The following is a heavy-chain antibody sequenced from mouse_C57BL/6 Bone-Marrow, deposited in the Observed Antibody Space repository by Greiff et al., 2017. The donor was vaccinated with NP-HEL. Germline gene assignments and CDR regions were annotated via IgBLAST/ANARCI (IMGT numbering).Heavy chain of an antibody. J-gene: IGHJ4*01. D-gene: IGHD3-1*01. CDR1: GFTFSSYA. Sequence: EVQVVESGEGLVKPGGSLKLSCAASGFTFSSYAMSWVRQTPGKRLEWVAYISRGGDSIYYAATVKGRFTISRDNARNTLYLQMSSLESEDTAMYYGRREGYSHIWCAMDYWGQGTSVTVSS. V-gene: IGHV5-9-1*02. CDR3: RREGYSHIWCAMDY. CDR2: ISRGGDSI.